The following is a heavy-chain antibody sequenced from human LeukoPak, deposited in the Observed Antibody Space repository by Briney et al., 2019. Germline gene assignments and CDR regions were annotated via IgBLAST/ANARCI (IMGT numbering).Heavy chain of an antibody. J-gene: IGHJ4*02. CDR1: GFTFSSYW. Sequence: PGGSLRLSCAASGFTFSSYWMRWVRQAPGKGLVWVANIKQDGSEKYYVDSVKGRFTISRDNAKNSLYLQMNSLRAEDTAVYYCARSGIAAAGGDFDYWGEGTLVTASS. D-gene: IGHD6-13*01. V-gene: IGHV3-7*03. CDR2: IKQDGSEK. CDR3: ARSGIAAAGGDFDY.